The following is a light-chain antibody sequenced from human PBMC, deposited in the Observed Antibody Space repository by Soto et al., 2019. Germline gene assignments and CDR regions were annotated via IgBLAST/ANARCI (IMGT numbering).Light chain of an antibody. CDR1: HSISSW. CDR3: QQYKCHPRM. J-gene: IGKJ1*01. CDR2: DAS. Sequence: DSHLTMYPTTLSASVVDRVTITCLASHSISSWLAWYQQKPGKAPKLLIYDASTLESGVPSRFTGRGSGTEFTLTISILQAEDFATYYSQQYKCHPRMFGQGTKVDIK. V-gene: IGKV1-5*01.